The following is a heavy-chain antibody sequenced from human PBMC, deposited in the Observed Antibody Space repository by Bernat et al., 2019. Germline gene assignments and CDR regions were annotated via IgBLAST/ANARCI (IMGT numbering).Heavy chain of an antibody. CDR3: AHRWIGYGSNWNGGFLDF. Sequence: QITLKESGPTLLKPTQTLTLTCNLSGFALSTNGEGVGWIRQPPGKALEWLAFIYWDDDKRYSPSLRSRPTITKDTSKNQVALTVTNLDPVDTATYYCAHRWIGYGSNWNGGFLDFWVQGSLVTGST. CDR2: IYWDDDK. CDR1: GFALSTNGEG. D-gene: IGHD6-13*01. J-gene: IGHJ4*02. V-gene: IGHV2-5*02.